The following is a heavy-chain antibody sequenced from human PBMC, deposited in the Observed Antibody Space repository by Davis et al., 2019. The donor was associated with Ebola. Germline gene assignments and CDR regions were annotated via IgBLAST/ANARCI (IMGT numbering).Heavy chain of an antibody. CDR2: VHGGNGNT. J-gene: IGHJ4*02. V-gene: IGHV1-3*01. D-gene: IGHD3-22*01. CDR1: GFILTNYA. CDR3: ARGTTMIVVVTLDY. Sequence: ASVKVSCKASGFILTNYAIHWVRQAPGQRLEWMGWVHGGNGNTKYSQRFQGRVTITTDTSASTVYLDLTSLRSDDTAVYYCARGTTMIVVVTLDYWGQGTLVTVSS.